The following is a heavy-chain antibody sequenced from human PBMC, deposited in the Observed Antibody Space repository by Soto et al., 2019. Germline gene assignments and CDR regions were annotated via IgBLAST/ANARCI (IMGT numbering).Heavy chain of an antibody. CDR3: ARAQNLEMATP. CDR1: GYTFTSYA. V-gene: IGHV1-3*01. J-gene: IGHJ4*02. Sequence: QVELVQSGAEVKKPGASVKVSCKASGYTFTSYAMLWVRQAPGQRLEWMGWINAGNGNTKYSQKFQGRVTITRDTSASTAYMELSSLRSEDTAVYYWARAQNLEMATPWGQGPLVTASS. D-gene: IGHD5-12*01. CDR2: INAGNGNT.